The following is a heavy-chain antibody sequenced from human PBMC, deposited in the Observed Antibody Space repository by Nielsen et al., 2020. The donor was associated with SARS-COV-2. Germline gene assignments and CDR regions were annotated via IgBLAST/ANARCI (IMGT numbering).Heavy chain of an antibody. V-gene: IGHV3-64*04. CDR3: AALGEMLLILSYGMDV. D-gene: IGHD3-22*01. Sequence: GESLKISCSASGFTFSTYAMHWVRQAPGKGLECVSSLSSSEYSTYYADSVKGRFTISRDNPKNTLYLQMNSLRPEDTAVYYCAALGEMLLILSYGMDVWGQGTTVTVSS. J-gene: IGHJ6*02. CDR1: GFTFSTYA. CDR2: LSSSEYST.